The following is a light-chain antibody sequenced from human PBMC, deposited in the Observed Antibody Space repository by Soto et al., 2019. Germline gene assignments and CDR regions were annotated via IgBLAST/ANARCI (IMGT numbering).Light chain of an antibody. CDR1: QSIGSW. CDR3: QQYSTSSRT. CDR2: KAS. Sequence: DIQMTQSPSILSASVGDRVTITCRASQSIGSWLAWYQHKPGKAPKLLIYKASSLESGVPLRFSGRGSGTEFTLTISSLQRDDFATYYCQQYSTSSRTFGQGTKVEIK. J-gene: IGKJ1*01. V-gene: IGKV1-5*03.